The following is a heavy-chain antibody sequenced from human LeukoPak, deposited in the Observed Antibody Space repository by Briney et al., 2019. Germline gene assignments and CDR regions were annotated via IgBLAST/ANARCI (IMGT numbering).Heavy chain of an antibody. D-gene: IGHD3-3*01. CDR2: ILPIFGTA. J-gene: IGHJ5*02. CDR1: GGTFSSYA. Sequence: VKVSCKASGGTFSSYAISWVRQAPGQGLEWMGGILPIFGTANYAQKLQGRVTITADESTSTAYMELSSLRSEDTAVYYCASEENLFGVAYSRGAWFDPWGQGTLVSVSS. CDR3: ASEENLFGVAYSRGAWFDP. V-gene: IGHV1-69*13.